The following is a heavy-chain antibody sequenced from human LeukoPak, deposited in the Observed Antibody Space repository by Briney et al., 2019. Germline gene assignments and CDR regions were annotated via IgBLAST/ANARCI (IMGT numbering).Heavy chain of an antibody. CDR1: GFTFSSYG. CDR3: AKSSDYDILRGGAFDI. V-gene: IGHV3-33*06. Sequence: GGSLRLSCAASGFTFSSYGMHWVRQAPGKGLGWVAVIWYDGSNKYYADSVKGRFTISRDNSKNTLYLQMNSLRAEDTAVYYCAKSSDYDILRGGAFDIWGQGTMVTVSS. J-gene: IGHJ3*02. CDR2: IWYDGSNK. D-gene: IGHD3-9*01.